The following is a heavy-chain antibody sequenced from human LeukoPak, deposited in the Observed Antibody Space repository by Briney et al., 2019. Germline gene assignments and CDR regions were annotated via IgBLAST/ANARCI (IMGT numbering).Heavy chain of an antibody. CDR1: GYSFTSYC. D-gene: IGHD5-24*01. J-gene: IGHJ6*03. CDR3: ARHSIRQVSYYMDV. V-gene: IGHV5-51*01. Sequence: GESLKISYKGSGYSFTSYCIGWVRHIPGKVLEWMGIIYPVDSDTRYNPSFQGHVTISADKSISTAYLQWSSLKASDTAMYYCARHSIRQVSYYMDVWGKGTTVTVSS. CDR2: IYPVDSDT.